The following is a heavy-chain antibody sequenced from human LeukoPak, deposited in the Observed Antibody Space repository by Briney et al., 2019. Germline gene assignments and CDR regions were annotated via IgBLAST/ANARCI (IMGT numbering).Heavy chain of an antibody. J-gene: IGHJ4*02. CDR3: ARDPSVDTAIGFDY. Sequence: ASVKVSGKASGYTFTSYGIIWVLHAPGQGLECMGWISAYNGNTNYAQKLQGRVTMTTDTSTSTAYMELRSLRSDDTAVYYCARDPSVDTAIGFDYWGQGTLVTVSS. D-gene: IGHD5-18*01. V-gene: IGHV1-18*04. CDR2: ISAYNGNT. CDR1: GYTFTSYG.